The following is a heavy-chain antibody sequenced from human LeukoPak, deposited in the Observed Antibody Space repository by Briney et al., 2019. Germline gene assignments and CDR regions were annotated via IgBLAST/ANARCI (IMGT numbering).Heavy chain of an antibody. Sequence: GASVKVSCKASGYTFTGYYMHWVRQAPGQGLEWMGWINPNSGGTNYAQKFQGRVTMSRDTSISTAYMELSRLRSDDTAVYYCARGSDVDIVATILSDYWGQGTLVTVSS. V-gene: IGHV1-2*02. D-gene: IGHD5-12*01. CDR2: INPNSGGT. J-gene: IGHJ4*02. CDR3: ARGSDVDIVATILSDY. CDR1: GYTFTGYY.